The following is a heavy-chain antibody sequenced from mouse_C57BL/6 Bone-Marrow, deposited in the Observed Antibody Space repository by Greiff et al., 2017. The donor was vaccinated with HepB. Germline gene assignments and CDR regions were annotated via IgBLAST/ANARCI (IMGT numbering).Heavy chain of an antibody. Sequence: EVKVVEYGGGLVKPGGSLKLSCAASGFTFSSYAMSWVRQTPEKRLEWVATISDGGSYTYYPDNVKGRFTISRDNAKNNLYLQMSHLKSEDTAMYYCARDLLPYFDYWGQGTTLTVSS. CDR3: ARDLLPYFDY. V-gene: IGHV5-4*01. CDR1: GFTFSSYA. D-gene: IGHD1-1*01. CDR2: ISDGGSYT. J-gene: IGHJ2*01.